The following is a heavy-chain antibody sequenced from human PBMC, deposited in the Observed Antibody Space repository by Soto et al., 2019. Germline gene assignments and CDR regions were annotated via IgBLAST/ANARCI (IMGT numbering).Heavy chain of an antibody. V-gene: IGHV2-26*01. J-gene: IGHJ6*04. CDR3: ARTTRRDTVTTPYYYYGMDG. D-gene: IGHD4-17*01. CDR1: GFSLSNARMG. Sequence: QVTLKESGPVLVKPTETLTLTCTVSGFSLSNARMGVSWIRQPPGKALEWLAHIFSKDEKSYSTSLKSRLTISTDTSHRQVVLTTTNMDPVDTATYSRARTTRRDTVTTPYYYYGMDGWGKGTTVTVSS. CDR2: IFSKDEK.